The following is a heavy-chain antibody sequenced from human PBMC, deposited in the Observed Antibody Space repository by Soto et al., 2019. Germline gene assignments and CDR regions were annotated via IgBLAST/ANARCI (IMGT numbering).Heavy chain of an antibody. J-gene: IGHJ4*02. Sequence: QVQLVQSGAEVKKPGASVKVSCKASGYTFSSYALHWVRQAPGQRLEWMGWINAGNGNTKYSQKFQGRVTFTWDTSASTAYMELSSLRSEDTAVYYCASPSYGSGSYYWGQGTLVTVSS. D-gene: IGHD3-10*01. CDR2: INAGNGNT. CDR3: ASPSYGSGSYY. V-gene: IGHV1-3*01. CDR1: GYTFSSYA.